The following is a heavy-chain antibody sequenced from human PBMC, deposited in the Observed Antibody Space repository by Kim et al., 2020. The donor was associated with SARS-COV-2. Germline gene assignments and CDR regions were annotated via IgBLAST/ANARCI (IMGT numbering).Heavy chain of an antibody. Sequence: GESLKISCKGSGYSFSDFWIGWVRQMPGEGLEWMGIIYPGDSDTKYNPSIQGRVTMSADKSISTAYLQWGSLKASDTAIYYCAITYNSDVFDIWGQGTLVTVSS. CDR2: IYPGDSDT. CDR3: AITYNSDVFDI. CDR1: GYSFSDFW. D-gene: IGHD1-20*01. J-gene: IGHJ3*02. V-gene: IGHV5-51*01.